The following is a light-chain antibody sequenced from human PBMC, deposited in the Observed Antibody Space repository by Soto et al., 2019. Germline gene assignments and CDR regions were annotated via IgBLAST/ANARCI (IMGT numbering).Light chain of an antibody. Sequence: DMQMTQSPSSLSASIGDRVTITCRASQDISTYLNWYQQKPGKAPNLLIYTVPNLETGVPSRFSGSGSGTVFTLTISALQPEYIATYYCQQYHSLPYTFGQGXRLEIK. J-gene: IGKJ5*01. CDR1: QDISTY. CDR3: QQYHSLPYT. V-gene: IGKV1-33*01. CDR2: TVP.